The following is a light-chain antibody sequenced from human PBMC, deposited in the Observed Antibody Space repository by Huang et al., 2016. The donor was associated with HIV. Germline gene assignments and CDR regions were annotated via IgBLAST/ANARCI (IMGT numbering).Light chain of an antibody. CDR3: LQDYTYPLT. V-gene: IGKV1-6*01. CDR1: QGIRND. Sequence: AIQMTQSPSSLSASGGDRVTITCRASQGIRNDLGWYQQKPGKAPKLLIYAASTFQSGVPSRFSGSGSGTDFTLTISSLQPEDFATYYCLQDYTYPLTFGPGTKVDIK. CDR2: AAS. J-gene: IGKJ3*01.